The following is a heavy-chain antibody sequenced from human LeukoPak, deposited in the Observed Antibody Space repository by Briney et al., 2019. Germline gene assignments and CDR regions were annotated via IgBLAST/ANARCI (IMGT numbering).Heavy chain of an antibody. Sequence: PSETLSLTCTVSGGSISSGGYYWSWIRQHPGKGLEWIGYIYYSGSTYYNPSLKSRVTISVDTSKNQFSLKLSSVTAADTAVYYCARGRAANTAMVTLFFDYWGQGTLVTVSS. V-gene: IGHV4-31*03. CDR2: IYYSGST. CDR1: GGSISSGGYY. D-gene: IGHD5-18*01. CDR3: ARGRAANTAMVTLFFDY. J-gene: IGHJ4*02.